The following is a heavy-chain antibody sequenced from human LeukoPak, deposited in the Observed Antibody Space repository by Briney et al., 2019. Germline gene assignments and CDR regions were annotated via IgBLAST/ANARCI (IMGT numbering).Heavy chain of an antibody. J-gene: IGHJ4*02. CDR2: ISAYNGNT. CDR1: GYTFTSYG. D-gene: IGHD1-7*01. CDR3: ARAYNWNFVAGNDY. Sequence: VASVKVSCKASGYTFTSYGISWVRQAPGQGLEWMGWISAYNGNTNYAQKLQGRVTMTTDTSTSTAYMELRSLRSDDTAVYYCARAYNWNFVAGNDYWGQGTLVTVSS. V-gene: IGHV1-18*01.